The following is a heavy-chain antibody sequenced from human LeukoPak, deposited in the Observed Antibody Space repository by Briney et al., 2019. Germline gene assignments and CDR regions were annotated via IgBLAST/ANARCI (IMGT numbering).Heavy chain of an antibody. CDR2: IKQDGSEK. D-gene: IGHD6-13*01. CDR3: ARDGFVGAADY. J-gene: IGHJ4*02. V-gene: IGHV3-7*01. CDR1: EFIFSGYW. Sequence: PGGSPRLSCAASEFIFSGYWMNWVRQAPGKGVEGVANIKQDGSEKQYVDSVRGRFTISRDNAKNSLYLQMNSLRVEDTAVYYCARDGFVGAADYWGQGTLVTVSS.